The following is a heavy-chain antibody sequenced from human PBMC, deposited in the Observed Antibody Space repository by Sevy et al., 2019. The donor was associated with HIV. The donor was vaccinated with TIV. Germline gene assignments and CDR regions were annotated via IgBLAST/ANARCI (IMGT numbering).Heavy chain of an antibody. D-gene: IGHD1-26*01. J-gene: IGHJ6*02. CDR2: IYSGGGT. CDR3: TKQGSIVGAQPYYYGMDV. Sequence: GGSLRLSCAASGFTVSSNYMSWVRQAPGKGLEWLSVIYSGGGTYNADSVKGRFPISRDNSKNTLYLQMNSLRAEDTAVYYCTKQGSIVGAQPYYYGMDVWGQGTTVTVSS. CDR1: GFTVSSNY. V-gene: IGHV3-53*01.